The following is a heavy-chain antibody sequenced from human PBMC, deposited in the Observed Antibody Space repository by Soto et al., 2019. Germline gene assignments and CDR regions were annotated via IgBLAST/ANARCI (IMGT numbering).Heavy chain of an antibody. J-gene: IGHJ6*03. CDR1: GGSISSSSYY. Sequence: SETLSLTCTVSGGSISSSSYYWGWIRQPPGKGLEWIGSIYYSGSTYYNPSLKSRVTISVDTSKNQFSLKLSSVTAADTAVYYCASGGIAAAEHYYYYMDVWGKGTTVTVSS. CDR2: IYYSGST. D-gene: IGHD6-13*01. CDR3: ASGGIAAAEHYYYYMDV. V-gene: IGHV4-39*01.